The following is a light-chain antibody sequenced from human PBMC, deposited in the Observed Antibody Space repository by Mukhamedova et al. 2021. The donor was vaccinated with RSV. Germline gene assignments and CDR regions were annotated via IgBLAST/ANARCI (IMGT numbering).Light chain of an antibody. Sequence: SDVGGYNYVSWYQQHPGKAPKLMIYDVSKWPSGVPDRFSGSKSGNTASLTISGLQAEDEADYYCCSYAGSYTLRVFGGGTKLTVL. CDR3: CSYAGSYTLRV. J-gene: IGLJ3*02. V-gene: IGLV2-11*01. CDR1: SDVGGYNY. CDR2: DVS.